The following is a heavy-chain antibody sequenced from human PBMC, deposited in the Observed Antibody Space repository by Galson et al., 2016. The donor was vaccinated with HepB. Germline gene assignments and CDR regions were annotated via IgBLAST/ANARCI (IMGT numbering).Heavy chain of an antibody. D-gene: IGHD4-17*01. V-gene: IGHV3-23*01. CDR2: ISGDGHST. Sequence: SLRLSCAASGFTFSSDAMSWVRQAPGKGLEWVSGISGDGHSTYYADSVKGRFTISRDNSKNTLYLQMNSLRADDTALYYCAKDRDHFGDYVFDYWGQGTLVTVSS. J-gene: IGHJ4*02. CDR3: AKDRDHFGDYVFDY. CDR1: GFTFSSDA.